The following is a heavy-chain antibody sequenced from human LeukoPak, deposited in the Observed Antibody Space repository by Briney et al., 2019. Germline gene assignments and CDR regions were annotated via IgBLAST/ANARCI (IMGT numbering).Heavy chain of an antibody. J-gene: IGHJ6*03. CDR1: GGTFGSYA. V-gene: IGHV1-69*05. CDR2: IIPIFGTA. Sequence: SVKVSCKASGGTFGSYAISWVRQAPGQGLEWMGGIIPIFGTANYAQKFQGRVTITTDESTSTAYMELSSLRSEDTAVYYCASSKRGYYYYYMDVWGKGTTVTVSS. D-gene: IGHD3-16*01. CDR3: ASSKRGYYYYYMDV.